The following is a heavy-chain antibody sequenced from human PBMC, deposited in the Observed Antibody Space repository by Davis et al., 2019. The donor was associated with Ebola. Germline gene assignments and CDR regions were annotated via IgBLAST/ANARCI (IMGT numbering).Heavy chain of an antibody. CDR1: GFTFDDYA. CDR2: ISWNSGSI. V-gene: IGHV3-9*01. D-gene: IGHD3-16*02. Sequence: SLKISCAASGFTFDDYAMHWVRQAPGKGLEWVSGISWNSGSIGYADSVKGRFTISRDNAKNSLYLQMNSLRAEDTALYYCAKDRIVGQYGMDVWGQGTTVPSP. J-gene: IGHJ6*02. CDR3: AKDRIVGQYGMDV.